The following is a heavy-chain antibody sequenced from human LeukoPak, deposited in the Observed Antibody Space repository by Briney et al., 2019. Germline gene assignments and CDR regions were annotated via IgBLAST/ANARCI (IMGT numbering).Heavy chain of an antibody. CDR1: GGSISSGDYY. D-gene: IGHD1-26*01. CDR2: IYYSGST. V-gene: IGHV4-30-4*01. J-gene: IGHJ4*02. CDR3: ARAWIVGATWFDY. Sequence: SQTLSLTCTVSGGSISSGDYYWSWIRQPPEKGLEWIGYIYYSGSTYYNPSLKSRVTISVDTSKNQFSLKLSSVTAADTAVYYCARAWIVGATWFDYWGQGTLVTVSS.